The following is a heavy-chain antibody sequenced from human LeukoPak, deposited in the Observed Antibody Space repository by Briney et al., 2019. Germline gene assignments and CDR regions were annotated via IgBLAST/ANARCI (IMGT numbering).Heavy chain of an antibody. V-gene: IGHV1-69*13. CDR2: IIPIFGTA. D-gene: IGHD3-22*01. Sequence: SVKVSCKASGGTFSNYAISWVRQAPGQGLEWMGGIIPIFGTANYAQKFQGRVTITADESTSTAYMELSSLRSEDTAVYYCARANYYYDSSGYIRRLYYFDYWGQGTLVTVSS. CDR1: GGTFSNYA. CDR3: ARANYYYDSSGYIRRLYYFDY. J-gene: IGHJ4*02.